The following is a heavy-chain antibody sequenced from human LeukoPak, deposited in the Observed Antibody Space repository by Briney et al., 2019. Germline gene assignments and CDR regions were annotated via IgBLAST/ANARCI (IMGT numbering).Heavy chain of an antibody. CDR2: ISAYNGNT. J-gene: IGHJ4*02. CDR1: GYTFTSYG. CDR3: ARDPVVPAVIDRFDY. Sequence: ASVKVSCKASGYTFTSYGISWVRQAPGQGLEWMGWISAYNGNTNYAQKLQGRVTMTTDTSTSTAYMELRSLRSDDTAVYYCARDPVVPAVIDRFDYWGQGTLVTVSS. V-gene: IGHV1-18*01. D-gene: IGHD2-2*02.